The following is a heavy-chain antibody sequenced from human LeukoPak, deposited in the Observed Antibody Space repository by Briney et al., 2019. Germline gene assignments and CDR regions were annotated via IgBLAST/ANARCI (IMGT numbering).Heavy chain of an antibody. J-gene: IGHJ5*02. CDR3: ARVDSSRGNWFDP. CDR1: GDSISNVNYF. V-gene: IGHV4-61*02. CDR2: IYPSGST. D-gene: IGHD6-13*01. Sequence: SETLSLTCTVSGDSISNVNYFWSWLRQPAGKGLEWIGRIYPSGSTHYKPSLKSRVTISVDTTKNQFSLELSSVTAADTAVYYCARVDSSRGNWFDPWGQGTLVTVSS.